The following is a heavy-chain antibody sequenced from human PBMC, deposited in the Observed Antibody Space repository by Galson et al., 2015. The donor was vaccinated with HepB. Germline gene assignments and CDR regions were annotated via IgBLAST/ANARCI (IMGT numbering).Heavy chain of an antibody. Sequence: SVKVSCKASGYTFTSYYIHWVRQAPGQSLEWMGWINPANDNTKYSQKFQGRVTISRDTSANTAYMELRSLRSDDTAVYYCARDVPLPGIAARPLNYWGQGTLVTVSS. D-gene: IGHD6-6*01. J-gene: IGHJ4*02. CDR3: ARDVPLPGIAARPLNY. V-gene: IGHV1-3*01. CDR2: INPANDNT. CDR1: GYTFTSYY.